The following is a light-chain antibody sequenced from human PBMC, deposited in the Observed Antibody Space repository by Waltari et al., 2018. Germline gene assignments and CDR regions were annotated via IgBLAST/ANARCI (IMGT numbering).Light chain of an antibody. CDR1: GSDVGGYDY. J-gene: IGLJ2*01. CDR2: YVY. CDR3: SSYTSSGVV. V-gene: IGLV2-14*01. Sequence: QSALTQPASVSGSPGQAIIISCTGTGSDVGGYDYVSWYQQYPGKAPRLIIYYVYNRPSVVSKRFSGSKSYNTASLTISGLQAEDESVYYCSSYTSSGVVFGGGTKLTVL.